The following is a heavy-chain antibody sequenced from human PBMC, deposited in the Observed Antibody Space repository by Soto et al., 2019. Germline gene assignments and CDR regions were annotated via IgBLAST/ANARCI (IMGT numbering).Heavy chain of an antibody. J-gene: IGHJ5*02. CDR2: INPSGGST. Sequence: GSVKVSCKASGYTFTSYYMHWVRQAPGQGLEWMGIINPSGGSTNYNPSLKSRVTISVDTSKNQFSLKLSSVTAADTAVYYCARVGVVAASGWFDPWGQGTLVTVSS. CDR1: GYTFTSYY. V-gene: IGHV1-46*01. D-gene: IGHD2-15*01. CDR3: ARVGVVAASGWFDP.